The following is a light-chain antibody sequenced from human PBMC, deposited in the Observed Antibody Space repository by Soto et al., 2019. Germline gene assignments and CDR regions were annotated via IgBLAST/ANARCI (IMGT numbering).Light chain of an antibody. CDR3: QQYDILPTT. Sequence: DIQITHSPSSLFASVVDRVTMTWQSTQDINIYLNWYQQKPGKAPNLLIYDASNLEIGVPSRFSGSGSGTHFTFTISSLQTEDIGTYYCQQYDILPTTFGRGTRLEI. J-gene: IGKJ5*01. V-gene: IGKV1-33*01. CDR2: DAS. CDR1: QDINIY.